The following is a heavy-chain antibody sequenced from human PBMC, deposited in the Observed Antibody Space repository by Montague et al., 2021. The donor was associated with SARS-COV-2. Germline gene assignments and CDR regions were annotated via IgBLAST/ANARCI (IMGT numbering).Heavy chain of an antibody. CDR3: AAAAGSSGFERFRH. CDR2: ISFRGSDK. CDR1: GFNFSGNA. D-gene: IGHD1-1*01. Sequence: SLRLSCAASGFNFSGNALHWVRQAPGKGLEWVGLISFRGSDKRYADSVKGRFTISRDNSKNTLYLQMNSLRPEDTAIYYCAAAAGSSGFERFRHWGQGTLVTVSS. J-gene: IGHJ1*01. V-gene: IGHV3-30-3*01.